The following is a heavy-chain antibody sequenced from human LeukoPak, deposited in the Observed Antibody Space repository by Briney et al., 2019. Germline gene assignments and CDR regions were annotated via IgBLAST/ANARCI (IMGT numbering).Heavy chain of an antibody. CDR1: GFTFSSYG. J-gene: IGHJ4*02. D-gene: IGHD4-17*01. CDR2: ISGSGGST. CDR3: AKYRLKSVTPYFDY. V-gene: IGHV3-23*01. Sequence: GGSLRLSCAASGFTFSSYGMSWVRQAPGNGLEWVSAISGSGGSTYYADSVKGRFTISRDNSKNTLYLQMNSLRAEDTAVYYCAKYRLKSVTPYFDYWGQGTLVTVSS.